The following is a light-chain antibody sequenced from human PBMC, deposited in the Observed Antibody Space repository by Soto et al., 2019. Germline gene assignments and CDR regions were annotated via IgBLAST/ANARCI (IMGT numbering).Light chain of an antibody. J-gene: IGLJ2*01. CDR3: CSYGGFNNVV. Sequence: QSVLTQPASVSGSPGQSITISCTGTSGDVGSYDLVSWYQHHPGKVPKLIIFEVTRRPSEVSNRFSASKSGSTASLTISGLQPEDEGDYYCCSYGGFNNVVFGGGTQLTVL. V-gene: IGLV2-23*02. CDR2: EVT. CDR1: SGDVGSYDL.